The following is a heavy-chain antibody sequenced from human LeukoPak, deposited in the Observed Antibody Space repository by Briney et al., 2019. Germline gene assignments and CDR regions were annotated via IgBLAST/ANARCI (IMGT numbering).Heavy chain of an antibody. CDR1: GFTFSSYG. CDR3: ARDPYYYESGGYFFGAFDI. J-gene: IGHJ3*02. CDR2: ISYDGSNK. Sequence: GGSLRLSCAASGFTFSSYGMHWVRQAPGKGLEWVAVISYDGSNKYYADSAKGRFTISRDNAKNSLHLQMNSLRAEDTAVYYCARDPYYYESGGYFFGAFDIWGQGTMVTVSS. D-gene: IGHD3-22*01. V-gene: IGHV3-30*03.